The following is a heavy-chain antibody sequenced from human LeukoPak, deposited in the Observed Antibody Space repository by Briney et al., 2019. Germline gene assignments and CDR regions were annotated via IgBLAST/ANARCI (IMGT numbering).Heavy chain of an antibody. CDR1: GFTFSSYG. CDR2: IRYDGSNK. Sequence: GGSLRLSCAASGFTFSSYGMHWVRQAPGKGLEWVAFIRYDGSNKYYADSVKGRFTISRDNSKNTLYLQMNSLRAEDTAVYYCAKDAGSYYYGPDYWGQGTLVTVSS. CDR3: AKDAGSYYYGPDY. J-gene: IGHJ4*02. D-gene: IGHD3-10*01. V-gene: IGHV3-30*02.